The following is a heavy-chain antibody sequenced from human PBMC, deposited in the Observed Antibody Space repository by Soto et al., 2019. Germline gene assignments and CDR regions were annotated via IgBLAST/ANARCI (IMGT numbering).Heavy chain of an antibody. Sequence: SETLSLTCTVSGGSISGYYWSWIRQPPGKGLEWIGYMYNTGSTVYNPSFKSRVTISVDTSKNQFSLKLNSVTAADTAVYYCARDLWGYCGTDCYPLDVLGQGTTVT. CDR3: ARDLWGYCGTDCYPLDV. J-gene: IGHJ6*02. V-gene: IGHV4-59*01. CDR2: MYNTGST. CDR1: GGSISGYY. D-gene: IGHD2-21*02.